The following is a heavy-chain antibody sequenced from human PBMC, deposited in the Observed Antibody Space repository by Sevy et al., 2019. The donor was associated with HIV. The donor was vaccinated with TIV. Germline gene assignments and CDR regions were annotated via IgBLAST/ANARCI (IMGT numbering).Heavy chain of an antibody. D-gene: IGHD6-13*01. CDR1: GFTFSSYS. CDR3: ARYSSSWYDFDY. CDR2: ISSSSSYI. V-gene: IGHV3-21*01. Sequence: GGSLRLSCAASGFTFSSYSMNWVRQAPGKGLEWVSSISSSSSYIYYADSVKGRFTISRDNAKNSLYLQMNSLRAEDTAVYYCARYSSSWYDFDYWGQGTLFTVSS. J-gene: IGHJ4*02.